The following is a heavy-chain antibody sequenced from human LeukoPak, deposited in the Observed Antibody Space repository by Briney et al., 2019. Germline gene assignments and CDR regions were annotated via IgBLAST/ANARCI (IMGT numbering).Heavy chain of an antibody. D-gene: IGHD3-9*01. Sequence: GRSLRLSCTASGFTFGDYAMSWFRQAPGKGLEWVGRTRSKANSYTTEYAASVKGRFTISRDDSKNSLYLQMNSLKTEDTAVYYCARERYDILTGHYWDYWGQGTLVTVSS. J-gene: IGHJ4*02. CDR1: GFTFGDYA. CDR3: ARERYDILTGHYWDY. V-gene: IGHV3-72*01. CDR2: TRSKANSYTT.